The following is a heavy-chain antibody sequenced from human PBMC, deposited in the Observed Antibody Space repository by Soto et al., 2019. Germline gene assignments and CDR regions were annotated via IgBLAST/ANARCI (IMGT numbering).Heavy chain of an antibody. CDR1: GFTLSSTW. D-gene: IGHD2-8*01. CDR3: TAETKC. V-gene: IGHV3-74*01. CDR2: INADGRTI. Sequence: EVYVVESGGGLVRPGGSLTLSCAASGFTLSSTWMHWVRQIPGTGLVWVARINADGRTINYADSVRGRFTISRDPAKNTVYLQMNNLRAEDTAIYYCTAETKCWGQGLPVTVSS. J-gene: IGHJ4*02.